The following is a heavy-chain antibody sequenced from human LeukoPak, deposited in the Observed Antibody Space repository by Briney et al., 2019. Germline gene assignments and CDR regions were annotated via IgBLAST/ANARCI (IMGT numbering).Heavy chain of an antibody. CDR2: IDPSDSYT. CDR3: ARVVWFGERSRGMDV. J-gene: IGHJ6*04. V-gene: IGHV5-10-1*01. CDR1: GYSFTSYW. D-gene: IGHD3-10*01. Sequence: GESLRISCKGSGYSFTSYWISWVRQMPGKGLEWMGRIDPSDSYTNYNPSFQGHVTISADKSISTAYLQWSSLKASDTAMYYCARVVWFGERSRGMDVWGKGTTVTVSS.